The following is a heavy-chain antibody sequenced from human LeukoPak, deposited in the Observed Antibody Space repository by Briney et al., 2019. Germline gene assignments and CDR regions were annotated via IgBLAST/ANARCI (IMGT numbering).Heavy chain of an antibody. CDR3: ARSSWFGGRSEWRWFDP. CDR1: GYTFSSYG. Sequence: ASVKASCKASGYTFSSYGISWVRQAPGQGLEWMGWISGYTGNTNYAQNLQGRVTMTTDTSTSTAYMELRSLRSDDTALYYCARSSWFGGRSEWRWFDPWGQGTLVTVSS. D-gene: IGHD3-10*01. CDR2: ISGYTGNT. J-gene: IGHJ5*02. V-gene: IGHV1-18*01.